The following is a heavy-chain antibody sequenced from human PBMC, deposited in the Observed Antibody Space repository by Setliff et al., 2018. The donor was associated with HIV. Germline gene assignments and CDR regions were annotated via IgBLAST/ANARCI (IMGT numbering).Heavy chain of an antibody. J-gene: IGHJ4*02. V-gene: IGHV4-4*09. Sequence: PSETLSLTCTVSGGSISSYYWSWIRQPPGKGLEWIGNIHSSGSTNYNPSLKSRVTISVDTSKNQFSLKLRSVTAADTAIYYCARDWGYIAATPDYWGQGTRVTVSS. CDR1: GGSISSYY. D-gene: IGHD5-12*01. CDR3: ARDWGYIAATPDY. CDR2: IHSSGST.